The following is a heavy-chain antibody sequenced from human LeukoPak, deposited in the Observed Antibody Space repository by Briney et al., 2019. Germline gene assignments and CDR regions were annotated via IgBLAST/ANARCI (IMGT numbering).Heavy chain of an antibody. J-gene: IGHJ4*02. D-gene: IGHD3-9*01. CDR1: GFTFSRYW. CDR3: ARTRADILTGYPYFDY. Sequence: GGSLRLSCAAWGFTFSRYWMRWVRQARGRGVEGVANIKQVGSEKYYVDSVKGRFTISRDNAKNSLYLQMNSLRAEDTAVYYCARTRADILTGYPYFDYWGQGTLVTVSS. V-gene: IGHV3-7*01. CDR2: IKQVGSEK.